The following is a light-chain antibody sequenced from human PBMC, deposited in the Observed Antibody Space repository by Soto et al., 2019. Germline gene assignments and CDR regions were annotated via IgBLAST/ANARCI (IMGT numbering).Light chain of an antibody. CDR3: QQYGDLPT. J-gene: IGKJ5*01. V-gene: IGKV3-11*01. Sequence: IMLKQSAATLSLSPGERATLSCRASQSVSSYLAWYQQKPGQAPRLLIYDASNRATGIPARFSGSGSGTDFTLTISSLEPEDFAVYYCQQYGDLPTFGQGTRLEIK. CDR1: QSVSSY. CDR2: DAS.